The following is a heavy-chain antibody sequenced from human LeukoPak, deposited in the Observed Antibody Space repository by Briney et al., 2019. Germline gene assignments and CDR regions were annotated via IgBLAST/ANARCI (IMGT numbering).Heavy chain of an antibody. Sequence: AGGSLRLSCAASGFTFSSYSMNWVRQAPGKGLEWVSSISSSSSYIYYADSVKGRFTISRDNAKNSLYLQMNSLRAEDTAVYYCARVVSEGPSGYYRYCDVWGQGTTVTVSS. V-gene: IGHV3-21*01. CDR1: GFTFSSYS. CDR3: ARVVSEGPSGYYRYCDV. D-gene: IGHD3-22*01. J-gene: IGHJ6*02. CDR2: ISSSSSYI.